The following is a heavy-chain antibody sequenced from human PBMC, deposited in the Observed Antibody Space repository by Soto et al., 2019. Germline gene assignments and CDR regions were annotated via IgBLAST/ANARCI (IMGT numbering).Heavy chain of an antibody. V-gene: IGHV1-18*01. CDR1: GYTFTSYG. CDR2: ISAYNGNT. J-gene: IGHJ6*02. D-gene: IGHD6-13*01. Sequence: QVPLVQSGAEVKKPGASVKVSCKASGYTFTSYGISWVRQAPGQGLEWMGWISAYNGNTNYAQKLQGRVTMTTDTSTRTAYMELRSLRSDDTAVYYCARDSSSWGYYYYYGMDVWGQGTTVTVSS. CDR3: ARDSSSWGYYYYYGMDV.